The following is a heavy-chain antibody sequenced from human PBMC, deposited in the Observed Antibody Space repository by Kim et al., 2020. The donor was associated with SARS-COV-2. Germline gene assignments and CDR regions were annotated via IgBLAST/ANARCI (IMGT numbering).Heavy chain of an antibody. Sequence: GGSLRLSCAASGFTFSSYAMHWVRQAPGKGLEWVAVISYDGSNKYYADSVKGRFTISRDNSKNTLYLQMNSLRAEDTDVYYCARDLAYCGGDCYSGPFDYWGQGTLVTVTS. CDR2: ISYDGSNK. CDR1: GFTFSSYA. D-gene: IGHD2-21*02. CDR3: ARDLAYCGGDCYSGPFDY. J-gene: IGHJ4*02. V-gene: IGHV3-30*04.